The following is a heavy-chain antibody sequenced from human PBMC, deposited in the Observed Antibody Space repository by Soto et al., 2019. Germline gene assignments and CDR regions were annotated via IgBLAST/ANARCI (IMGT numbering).Heavy chain of an antibody. CDR3: GRNVLAVTEDAIDV. D-gene: IGHD4-4*01. CDR1: GFSLSSYT. V-gene: IGHV3-21*01. CDR2: TGISIGYI. Sequence: EEQLVESGGGLVKPGGSLRLSCVAHGFSLSSYTMSWVRQAPGKGLECGSCTGISIGYIYYAESVTGRFTISRDNAQNSLFLEMNSLRAEDTALYFCGRNVLAVTEDAIDVWGQGTMVTVSS. J-gene: IGHJ3*01.